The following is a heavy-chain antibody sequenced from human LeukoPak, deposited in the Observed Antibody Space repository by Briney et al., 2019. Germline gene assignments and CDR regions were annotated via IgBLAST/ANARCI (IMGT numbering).Heavy chain of an antibody. D-gene: IGHD3-10*01. V-gene: IGHV1-2*02. CDR3: ARVLNPFSGTGFFGY. J-gene: IGHJ4*02. CDR2: INPKSGGA. Sequence: GASVKVSCKASGYTFTGYYIHWVRQAPGQGLEWMGWINPKSGGAEYAEKFPGRVTMTRDTSMSTAYIELSSLRSDDTAVYYCARVLNPFSGTGFFGYWGQGTLVTVSS. CDR1: GYTFTGYY.